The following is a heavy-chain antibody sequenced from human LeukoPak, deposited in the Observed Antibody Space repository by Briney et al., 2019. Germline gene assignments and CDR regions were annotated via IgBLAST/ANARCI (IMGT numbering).Heavy chain of an antibody. J-gene: IGHJ4*02. Sequence: SETLSLTCAVSGGSISSGGYSWSWIRQPPGKGLEWIGYIYYSGSTNYNPSLKSRATISVDTSKNQFSLKLSSVTAADTAVYYCARGLTTVTRAASFDYWGQGTLVTVSS. CDR3: ARGLTTVTRAASFDY. D-gene: IGHD4-17*01. V-gene: IGHV4-61*08. CDR2: IYYSGST. CDR1: GGSISSGGYS.